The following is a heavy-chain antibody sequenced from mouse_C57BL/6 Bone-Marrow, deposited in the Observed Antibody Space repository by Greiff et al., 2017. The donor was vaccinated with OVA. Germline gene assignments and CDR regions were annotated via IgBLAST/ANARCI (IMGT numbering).Heavy chain of an antibody. J-gene: IGHJ3*01. D-gene: IGHD1-1*01. Sequence: DVMLVESGGGLVKPGGSLKLSCAASGFTFSSYTMSWVRQTPEKRLEWVATISGGGGNTYYPDSVKGRFTISRDNAKNTLYLQMSSLRSEDTALYYCARHDYGSSGGLFAYWGQGTLVTVSA. CDR2: ISGGGGNT. V-gene: IGHV5-9*01. CDR3: ARHDYGSSGGLFAY. CDR1: GFTFSSYT.